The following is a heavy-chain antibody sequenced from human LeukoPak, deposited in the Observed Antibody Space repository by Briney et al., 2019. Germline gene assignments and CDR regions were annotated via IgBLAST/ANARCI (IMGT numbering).Heavy chain of an antibody. J-gene: IGHJ4*02. Sequence: ASVKVSCKASGGTFSSYAISWVRQAPGQGLEWMGGIIPIFGTANYAQKFQGRVTITADESTSTAYMELSSLRSEDTAVYYCARDRGHYGDYEVDYWGQGTLVTVSS. CDR2: IIPIFGTA. CDR3: ARDRGHYGDYEVDY. CDR1: GGTFSSYA. D-gene: IGHD4-17*01. V-gene: IGHV1-69*13.